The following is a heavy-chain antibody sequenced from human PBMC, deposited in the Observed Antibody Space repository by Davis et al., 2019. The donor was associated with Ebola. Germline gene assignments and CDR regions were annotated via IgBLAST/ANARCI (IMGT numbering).Heavy chain of an antibody. CDR1: GGTFSSYA. J-gene: IGHJ6*02. CDR2: IIPIFGTA. D-gene: IGHD2-21*01. Sequence: AASVKVSCKASGGTFSSYAISWVRQAPGQGLDWMGGIIPIFGTANYAQKFQGRVTITADESTSTAYMELSSLRSEDTAVYYCICGDQLAGGLYYYYGMDVWGQGTTVTVSS. V-gene: IGHV1-69*13. CDR3: ICGDQLAGGLYYYYGMDV.